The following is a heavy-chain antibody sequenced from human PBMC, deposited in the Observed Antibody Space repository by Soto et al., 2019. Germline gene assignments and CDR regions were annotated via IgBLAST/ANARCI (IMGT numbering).Heavy chain of an antibody. Sequence: GGSLRLSCAASGFNVGAFAVNWVRQAPGKGLEWVSGISVSDAFIYYADSVRGRFSIFRDASENILYLQMNSLRVDDTALYYCTRETVAGITGLDYWGPGTLVTVSS. J-gene: IGHJ4*02. CDR1: GFNVGAFA. V-gene: IGHV3-23*01. CDR3: TRETVAGITGLDY. CDR2: ISVSDAFI. D-gene: IGHD1-20*01.